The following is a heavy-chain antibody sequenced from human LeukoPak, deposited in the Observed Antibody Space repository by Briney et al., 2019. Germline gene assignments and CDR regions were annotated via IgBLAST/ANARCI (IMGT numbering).Heavy chain of an antibody. CDR3: ARDNSVGDNAWWFDP. CDR1: TYTFTRYG. V-gene: IGHV1-46*01. CDR2: INPTGGST. J-gene: IGHJ5*02. Sequence: ASVKVSYKASTYTFTRYGISWVRQAPGQGLEWMGLINPTGGSTGYAQKFQGRVTMTRDMSTSTDYMELSSLRSEDTAIYYCARDNSVGDNAWWFDPWGQGTLVTVSS. D-gene: IGHD1-26*01.